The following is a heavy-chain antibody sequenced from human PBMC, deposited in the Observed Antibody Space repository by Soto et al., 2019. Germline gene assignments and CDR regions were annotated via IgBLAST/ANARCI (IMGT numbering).Heavy chain of an antibody. CDR1: GGSISSGDYY. CDR3: ARFVVVDEDYFDY. V-gene: IGHV4-39*07. Sequence: PSETLSLTCTVSGGSISSGDYYWSWIRQPPGKGLEWIGEINHSGSTNYNPSLKSRVTISVDTSKNQFSLKLSSVTAADTAVYYCARFVVVDEDYFDYWGQGTLVTVSS. D-gene: IGHD2-21*01. J-gene: IGHJ4*02. CDR2: INHSGST.